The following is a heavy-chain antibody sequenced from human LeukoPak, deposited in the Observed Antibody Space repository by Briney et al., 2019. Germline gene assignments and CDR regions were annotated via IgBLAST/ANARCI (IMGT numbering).Heavy chain of an antibody. CDR1: GGSISSSYYY. Sequence: PSETLSLTCTVSGGSISSSYYYWGWIRQPPGKGLEWIGHIHYSGSTYYNPSLKSRLTISVDTSKNQFSLNLRSVTAADTAVYYCASDRSIVVVAAPTTYNWFDPWGQGTLVTVSS. V-gene: IGHV4-30-4*08. D-gene: IGHD2-15*01. CDR3: ASDRSIVVVAAPTTYNWFDP. CDR2: IHYSGST. J-gene: IGHJ5*02.